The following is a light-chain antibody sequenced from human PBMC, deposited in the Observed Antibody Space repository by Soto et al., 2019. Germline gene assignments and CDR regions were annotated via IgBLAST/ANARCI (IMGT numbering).Light chain of an antibody. CDR1: SSDIGGYNY. CDR2: DVI. V-gene: IGLV2-14*01. CDR3: SSYISTSTFV. J-gene: IGLJ1*01. Sequence: QSVLTQPASVSGSPGQSLTISCTGTSSDIGGYNYVSWYQQHPGKAPKLMLYDVITRPSGVSSRFSGSKSGNTASLTISGLQAEDEADYYCSSYISTSTFVFGTGTKVTVL.